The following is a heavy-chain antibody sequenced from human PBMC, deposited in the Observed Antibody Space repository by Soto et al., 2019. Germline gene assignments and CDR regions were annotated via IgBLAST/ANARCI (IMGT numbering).Heavy chain of an antibody. CDR3: AKTSQGYYGSGSYFDY. J-gene: IGHJ4*02. Sequence: GGSLRLSCAASGFTFDDYAMHWVRQAPGKGLEWVSGISWNSGSIGYADSVKGRFTISRDNAKNSLYLQMNSLRAEDTALYYCAKTSQGYYGSGSYFDYWGQGTLVTVSS. CDR1: GFTFDDYA. D-gene: IGHD3-10*01. V-gene: IGHV3-9*01. CDR2: ISWNSGSI.